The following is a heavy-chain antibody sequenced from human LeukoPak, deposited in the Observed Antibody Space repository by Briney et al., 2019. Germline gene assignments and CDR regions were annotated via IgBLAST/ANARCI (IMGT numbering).Heavy chain of an antibody. D-gene: IGHD2-15*01. J-gene: IGHJ6*04. CDR3: ATDGGDV. Sequence: GGSLRLSCAASGFTFDDYTMHWVRQAPGKGLEWVSLISWDGGSTYYADSVKGRFTISRDNAKNTLYLQMNSLRAEDTAVYYCATDGGDVWGKGTTVTVSS. V-gene: IGHV3-43*01. CDR2: ISWDGGST. CDR1: GFTFDDYT.